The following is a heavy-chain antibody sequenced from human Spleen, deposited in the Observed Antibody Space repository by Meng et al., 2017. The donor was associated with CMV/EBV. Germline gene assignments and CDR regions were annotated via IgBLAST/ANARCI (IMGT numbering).Heavy chain of an antibody. CDR1: GGTLSSDA. Sequence: CKTSGGTLSSDAITWVRQAPGQGLEWMGGIIPALDVTNYAQRFQARVTFTADKSTSTAYMELRSLTSEDTAVYYCASPALGNWFDPWGQGTLVTVSS. CDR2: IIPALDVT. J-gene: IGHJ5*02. D-gene: IGHD3-16*01. V-gene: IGHV1-69*10. CDR3: ASPALGNWFDP.